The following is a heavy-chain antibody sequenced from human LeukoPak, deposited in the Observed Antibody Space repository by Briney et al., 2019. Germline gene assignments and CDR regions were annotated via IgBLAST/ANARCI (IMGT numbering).Heavy chain of an antibody. CDR1: GGSFSGYY. CDR2: INHSGST. CDR3: ARGRSGWLYGMDV. Sequence: PSETLSLTCAVYGGSFSGYYWSWIRQPPGKGLEWIGEINHSGSTNYNPSLKSRVTISVDTSKNQFSLKLSSVTAADTAVYYCARGRSGWLYGMDVWDQGTTVTVSS. D-gene: IGHD5-24*01. J-gene: IGHJ6*02. V-gene: IGHV4-34*01.